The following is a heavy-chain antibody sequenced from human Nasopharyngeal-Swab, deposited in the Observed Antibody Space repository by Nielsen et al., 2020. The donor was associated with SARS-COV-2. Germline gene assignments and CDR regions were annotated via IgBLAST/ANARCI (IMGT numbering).Heavy chain of an antibody. V-gene: IGHV3-23*01. Sequence: GESLKISCAASGFTFNTYAMNWVRQAPGKGLEWVSSIRVSGDTTYYADSVKGRFTISRDSSKNTLYLQMNSLRAEDTALYYCAKVKSGTSYDAFDIWGQGTMVTVSS. J-gene: IGHJ3*02. CDR1: GFTFNTYA. CDR3: AKVKSGTSYDAFDI. D-gene: IGHD1-26*01. CDR2: IRVSGDTT.